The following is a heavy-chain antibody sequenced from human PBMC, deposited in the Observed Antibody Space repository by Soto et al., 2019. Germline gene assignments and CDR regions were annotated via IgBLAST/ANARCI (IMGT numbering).Heavy chain of an antibody. CDR1: GGTFSSYT. D-gene: IGHD2-2*01. CDR3: ARDEAVVVVPAASFGPDSIDYYYYMDV. J-gene: IGHJ6*03. Sequence: QVQLVQSGAEVKKPGSPVKVSCKASGGTFSSYTISWVRQAPGQGLEWMGRIIPILGIANYAQKFQGRVTITADKSTSTAYMELSSLRSEDTAVYYCARDEAVVVVPAASFGPDSIDYYYYMDVWGKGTTVTVSS. V-gene: IGHV1-69*08. CDR2: IIPILGIA.